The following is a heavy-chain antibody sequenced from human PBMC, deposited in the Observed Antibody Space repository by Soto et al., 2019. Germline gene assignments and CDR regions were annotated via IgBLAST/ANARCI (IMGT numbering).Heavy chain of an antibody. J-gene: IGHJ4*02. CDR3: ARDLGIAAAGTNY. D-gene: IGHD6-13*01. CDR1: GFTFSSYG. Sequence: QVQLVESGGGVVQPGRSLRLSCAASGFTFSSYGMQWVHQAPVKGLEWVAVIWYDGSNKYYADSVKGRFTISRDNSKNTLYLQMNSLRAEDTAVYYCARDLGIAAAGTNYWGQGTLVTVSS. CDR2: IWYDGSNK. V-gene: IGHV3-33*01.